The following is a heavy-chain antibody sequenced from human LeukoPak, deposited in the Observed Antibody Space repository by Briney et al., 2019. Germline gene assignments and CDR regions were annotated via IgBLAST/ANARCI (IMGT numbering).Heavy chain of an antibody. Sequence: GGSLRLSCAASGFTFSSYAMHWVRQAPGKGLEWVAVISYDGSNKYYADSVKGRFTISRDNSKNTLYLQMNSLRAEDTAVYYCAREGPAATQDHWGQGTLVTVSS. J-gene: IGHJ4*02. CDR2: ISYDGSNK. D-gene: IGHD2-15*01. V-gene: IGHV3-30-3*01. CDR3: AREGPAATQDH. CDR1: GFTFSSYA.